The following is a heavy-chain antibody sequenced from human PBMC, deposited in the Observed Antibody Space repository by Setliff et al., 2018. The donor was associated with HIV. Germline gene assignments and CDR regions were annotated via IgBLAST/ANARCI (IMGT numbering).Heavy chain of an antibody. CDR1: GGSISSYS. V-gene: IGHV4-4*08. CDR2: IYTSGST. J-gene: IGHJ4*02. CDR3: ARGRGDY. Sequence: SETLSLTCTVSGGSISSYSWSWIRQPPGKGLEWIGYIYTSGSTNYNPSLKSRVTISVDTSENQFSLKLTSVTAADTAMYFCARGRGDYWGQGTLVTVSS.